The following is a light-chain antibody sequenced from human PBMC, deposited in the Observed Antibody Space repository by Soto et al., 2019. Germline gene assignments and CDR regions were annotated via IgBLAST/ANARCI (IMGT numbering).Light chain of an antibody. CDR3: LLYYGSPQPNWV. J-gene: IGLJ3*02. Sequence: AVVTQEPSLTVSPGGTVTLTCASSTGPVTSGYYPNWFQQKPGQAPRPLIYSTTNEHSWTPARFSGSLLGGKAALTLSGVLPEDEAEYYCLLYYGSPQPNWVFGGGTKLTVL. V-gene: IGLV7-43*01. CDR1: TGPVTSGYY. CDR2: STT.